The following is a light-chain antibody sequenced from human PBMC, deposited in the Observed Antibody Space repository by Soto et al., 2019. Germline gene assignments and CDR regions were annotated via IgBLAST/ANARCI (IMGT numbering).Light chain of an antibody. CDR1: RSVSSSY. CDR3: QQYGSSPYT. Sequence: EIVLTQSPGTLSLSPGERATLSCRASRSVSSSYLGWYQQKPGQAPRLLIYGASSRATGIPDRFSGSGSGTDFTLTISRLEPEDFAVYYCQQYGSSPYTFGQGTKLEIK. J-gene: IGKJ2*01. CDR2: GAS. V-gene: IGKV3-20*01.